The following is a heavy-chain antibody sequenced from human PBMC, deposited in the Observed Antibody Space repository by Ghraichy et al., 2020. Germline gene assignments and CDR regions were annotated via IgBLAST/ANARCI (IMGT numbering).Heavy chain of an antibody. J-gene: IGHJ4*02. CDR2: IIPIFGTA. CDR1: GGTFSSYA. V-gene: IGHV1-69*13. Sequence: SVKVSCKASGGTFSSYAISWVRQAPGQGLEWMGGIIPIFGTANYAQKFQGRVTITADESTSTAYMELSSLRSEDTAVYYCARDLYYYDSSGYRKSGMYYFDYWGQGTLVIVSS. CDR3: ARDLYYYDSSGYRKSGMYYFDY. D-gene: IGHD3-22*01.